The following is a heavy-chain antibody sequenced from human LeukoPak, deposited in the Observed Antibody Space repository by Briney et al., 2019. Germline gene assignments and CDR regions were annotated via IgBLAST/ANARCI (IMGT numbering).Heavy chain of an antibody. V-gene: IGHV4-59*01. Sequence: SETLSLTCTVSGGSISSYYWSWIRQPPGKGLEWIGYIYYSGSTNYNPSLKSRVTISVDTSKNQFSLKLSSVTAADTAVYYCARAELLYAFDIWGQGTMVTVPS. CDR1: GGSISSYY. D-gene: IGHD1-26*01. J-gene: IGHJ3*02. CDR2: IYYSGST. CDR3: ARAELLYAFDI.